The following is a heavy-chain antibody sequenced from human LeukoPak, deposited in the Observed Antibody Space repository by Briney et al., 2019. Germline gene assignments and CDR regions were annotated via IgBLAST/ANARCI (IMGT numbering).Heavy chain of an antibody. CDR3: ARTLYYDILTGYSPTPCYFDY. CDR2: IKQDGSEK. J-gene: IGHJ4*02. V-gene: IGHV3-7*03. D-gene: IGHD3-9*01. CDR1: GFTFSSYW. Sequence: GGSLRLSCAASGFTFSSYWMSWVRQAPGKGLEWVANIKQDGSEKYYVDSVKGRFTISRDNAKNSLYLQMNSLRAGDTAVYYCARTLYYDILTGYSPTPCYFDYWGQGTLVTVSS.